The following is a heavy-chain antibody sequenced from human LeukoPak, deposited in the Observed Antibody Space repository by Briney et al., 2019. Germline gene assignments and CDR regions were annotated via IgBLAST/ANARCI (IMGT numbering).Heavy chain of an antibody. V-gene: IGHV1-46*01. J-gene: IGHJ4*02. CDR2: INPNAGTT. D-gene: IGHD3-9*01. Sequence: ASVKVSCKASGYNLMDHALHWVRQAPGQGLEWMGIINPNAGTTSYAQKFQGRVTVTRDTSTSTVYMELSSLRSEDTAVYYCARDLSGGKLRYFDWLPPDYWGQGTLVTVSS. CDR3: ARDLSGGKLRYFDWLPPDY. CDR1: GYNLMDHA.